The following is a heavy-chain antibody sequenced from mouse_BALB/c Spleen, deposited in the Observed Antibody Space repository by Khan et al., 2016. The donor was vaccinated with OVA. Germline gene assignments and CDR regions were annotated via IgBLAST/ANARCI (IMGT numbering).Heavy chain of an antibody. Sequence: EVQLQESGGGLVQPGGSLTLSCAASGFDFSRYWMNWVRQAPGKGLEWIGAINPDSSTINYTPSLKDKFIISRDNAKNTLYLQMSKVRSEDTALYYCARQLSDAMDYWGQGTSVTVSS. CDR3: ARQLSDAMDY. CDR2: INPDSSTI. V-gene: IGHV4-1*02. CDR1: GFDFSRYW. D-gene: IGHD1-3*01. J-gene: IGHJ4*01.